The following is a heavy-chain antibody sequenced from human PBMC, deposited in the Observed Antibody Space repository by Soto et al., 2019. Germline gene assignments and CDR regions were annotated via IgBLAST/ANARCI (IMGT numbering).Heavy chain of an antibody. V-gene: IGHV3-11*01. CDR2: ISSSGSIK. CDR1: GFTFSDSY. CDR3: ARDRLSYYGMDV. J-gene: IGHJ6*02. Sequence: QVQLVESGGGLVKPGGSLRLSCAASGFTFSDSYMSWIRQAPGKGLEWVSYISSSGSIKYYVDSVKGRFTISRDNDKNSLYLQMSSLRVEDTAVYYCARDRLSYYGMDVWGQGTTVTVSS. D-gene: IGHD3-16*02.